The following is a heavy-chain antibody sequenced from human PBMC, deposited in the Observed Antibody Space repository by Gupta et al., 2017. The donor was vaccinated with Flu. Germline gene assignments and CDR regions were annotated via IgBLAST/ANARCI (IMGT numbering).Heavy chain of an antibody. Sequence: QVQLQESGPGLVKPSQTLSLTCTVSGGSISSGSYYWSWIRQPAGKGLEWIGRIYTSGSTNYNPSLKSRVTISVDTSKNQFSLKLSSVTAADTAVYYCARETNWGNRRLDYWGQGTLVTVSS. CDR3: ARETNWGNRRLDY. CDR2: IYTSGST. CDR1: GGSISSGSYY. D-gene: IGHD7-27*01. V-gene: IGHV4-61*02. J-gene: IGHJ4*02.